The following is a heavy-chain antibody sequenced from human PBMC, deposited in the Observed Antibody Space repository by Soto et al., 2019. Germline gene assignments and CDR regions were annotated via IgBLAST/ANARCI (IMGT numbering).Heavy chain of an antibody. D-gene: IGHD3-3*01. V-gene: IGHV1-46*01. J-gene: IGHJ1*01. CDR3: AREEARPYYDFWSGAEYFQH. Sequence: ASVKVSCKASGYTFTSYYMHWVRQAPGQGLEWMGIINPSGGSTSYAQKFQGRVTMTRDTSTSTVYMELSSLRSEDTAVYYCAREEARPYYDFWSGAEYFQHWGQGTLVTVSS. CDR1: GYTFTSYY. CDR2: INPSGGST.